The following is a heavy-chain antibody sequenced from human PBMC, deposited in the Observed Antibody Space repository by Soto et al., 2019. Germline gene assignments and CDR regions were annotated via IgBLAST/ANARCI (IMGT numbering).Heavy chain of an antibody. Sequence: QVQLVQSGAEVKKPGASVKVSCKTSGYTFNEYYIHWMRQVPGQGPEWMGWINPNSGGTKFAKKLQGGITMTSDTSISTAYMELSRLRSDDTAVYYCARRLGGGGDYFYGMDVWGQGTAVTVSS. V-gene: IGHV1-2*02. D-gene: IGHD3-10*01. J-gene: IGHJ6*02. CDR1: GYTFNEYY. CDR2: INPNSGGT. CDR3: ARRLGGGGDYFYGMDV.